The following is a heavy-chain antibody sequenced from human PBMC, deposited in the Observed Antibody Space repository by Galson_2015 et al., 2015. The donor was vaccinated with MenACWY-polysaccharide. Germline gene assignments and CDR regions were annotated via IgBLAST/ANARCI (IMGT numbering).Heavy chain of an antibody. CDR1: GLTFSSYG. Sequence: SLRLSCAGSGLTFSSYGMGWVRQAPGKGLEWVSDLSPTTGNTYYADSVRGRFTISRDNSKNTLYLQMDSLRAEDTALYYCAKGAAHYGSGNYYDYWGQGTLVTVSS. J-gene: IGHJ4*02. D-gene: IGHD3-10*01. CDR3: AKGAAHYGSGNYYDY. V-gene: IGHV3-23*01. CDR2: LSPTTGNT.